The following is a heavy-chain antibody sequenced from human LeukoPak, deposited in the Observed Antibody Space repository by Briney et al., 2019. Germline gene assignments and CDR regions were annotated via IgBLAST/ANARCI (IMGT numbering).Heavy chain of an antibody. J-gene: IGHJ3*02. D-gene: IGHD5-12*01. CDR3: ARDRLPRDKRGYSGYDHPDAFDI. Sequence: SETLTLTCTVSGGTISSGAYYWSWIRQPPGKGLEWIGSSYYSGTSYYNPSLKSRVTISVDTSKNQFSLQLSSVTAADTAVYYCARDRLPRDKRGYSGYDHPDAFDIWGQGTMVTVSS. CDR2: SYYSGTS. CDR1: GGTISSGAYY. V-gene: IGHV4-30-4*01.